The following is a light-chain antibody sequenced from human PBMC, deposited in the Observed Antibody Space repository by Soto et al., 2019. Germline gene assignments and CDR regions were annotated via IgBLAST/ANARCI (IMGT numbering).Light chain of an antibody. CDR3: QCSYSSLSGYV. CDR2: ANN. V-gene: IGLV1-40*01. CDR1: SSNIGAGYD. Sequence: QSVLTQPPSVSGAPGQRVTISCTGSSSNIGAGYDVHWYQQLPGTGPKLLIYANNNRPSGVPDRFSGSKSGTYASLAITGLRAEDEADYYCQCSYSSLSGYVFGTGTKLTVL. J-gene: IGLJ1*01.